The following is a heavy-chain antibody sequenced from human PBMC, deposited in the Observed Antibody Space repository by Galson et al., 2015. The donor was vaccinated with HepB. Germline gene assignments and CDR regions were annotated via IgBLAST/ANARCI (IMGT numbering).Heavy chain of an antibody. J-gene: IGHJ3*02. Sequence: SLRLSCAASGFTFSSYSMNWVRQAPGKGLEWVSSISSSSSYIYYADSVKGRFTISRDNAKNSLYLQMNSLRAEDTAVYYCARAGGYCSSTSCYAGAFDIWGQGTMVTVSS. CDR2: ISSSSSYI. V-gene: IGHV3-21*01. CDR1: GFTFSSYS. D-gene: IGHD2-2*01. CDR3: ARAGGYCSSTSCYAGAFDI.